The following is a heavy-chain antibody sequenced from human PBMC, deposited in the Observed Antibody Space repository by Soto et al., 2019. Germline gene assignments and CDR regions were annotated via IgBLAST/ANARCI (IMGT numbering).Heavy chain of an antibody. CDR1: GGSISSGGYY. CDR2: IYYSGST. V-gene: IGHV4-31*03. J-gene: IGHJ4*02. Sequence: PSETLSLTCTVSGGSISSGGYYWSWIRQHPGKGLEWIGYIYYSGSTYYNPSLKSRVTISVDTSKNQFSLKLSSVTAADTAVYYCARIPQGYYDYVWGSDRLSYYFDYWGQGTLVTVSS. D-gene: IGHD3-16*01. CDR3: ARIPQGYYDYVWGSDRLSYYFDY.